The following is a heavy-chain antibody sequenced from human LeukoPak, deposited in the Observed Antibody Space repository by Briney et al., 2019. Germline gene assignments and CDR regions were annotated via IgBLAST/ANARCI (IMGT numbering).Heavy chain of an antibody. V-gene: IGHV1-69*13. CDR1: GCTFSSYA. J-gene: IGHJ4*02. Sequence: SVTVSRKASGCTFSSYAINWVRQPPGQGLEWVGGSIPIFGTANYAQKFQGRVTITADEYTSTAYMERSRLRSEDTAVYYCARGNHGGNAYWGQGTLGTVSS. CDR2: SIPIFGTA. D-gene: IGHD4-23*01. CDR3: ARGNHGGNAY.